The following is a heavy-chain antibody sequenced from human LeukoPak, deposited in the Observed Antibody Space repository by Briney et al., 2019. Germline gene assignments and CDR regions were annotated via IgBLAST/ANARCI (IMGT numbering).Heavy chain of an antibody. D-gene: IGHD2-15*01. J-gene: IGHJ4*02. Sequence: GGSLRLSCAASGFTSSSYAMSWVRQASGRGLEWVGLIRSKPSGYTTVYAASVKGRFTISRDDSKNTAYLQMNSLKAEDTAVYYCTRQDCSGGTCSYVDSWGQGTLVTVSS. CDR2: IRSKPSGYTT. V-gene: IGHV3-73*01. CDR1: GFTSSSYA. CDR3: TRQDCSGGTCSYVDS.